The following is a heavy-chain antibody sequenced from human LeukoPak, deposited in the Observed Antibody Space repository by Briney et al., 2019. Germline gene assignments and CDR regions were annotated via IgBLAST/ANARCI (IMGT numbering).Heavy chain of an antibody. CDR3: AKDMRYYDSSGYYALGY. CDR1: GFTFSNYA. J-gene: IGHJ4*02. D-gene: IGHD3-22*01. CDR2: ISGSGGST. Sequence: GGSLRLSCAASGFTFSNYAMSWVRQAPGEGLEWVSAISGSGGSTYYADSVKGRFTISRDNSKNTLYLQMNSLRAEDTAVYYCAKDMRYYDSSGYYALGYWGQGTLVTVSS. V-gene: IGHV3-23*01.